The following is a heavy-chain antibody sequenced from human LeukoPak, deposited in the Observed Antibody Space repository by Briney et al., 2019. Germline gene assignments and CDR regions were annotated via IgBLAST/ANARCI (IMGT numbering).Heavy chain of an antibody. J-gene: IGHJ3*02. CDR3: ARGSLVYDFWSGYYAMNAFDI. CDR2: INHSGST. D-gene: IGHD3-3*01. Sequence: SETLSLTCAVYGGSFSGYYWSWIRQPPGKGLEWIGEINHSGSTNYNPSLKSRVTISVDTPKNQFSLKLSSVTAADTAVYYCARGSLVYDFWSGYYAMNAFDIWGQGTMVTVSS. V-gene: IGHV4-34*01. CDR1: GGSFSGYY.